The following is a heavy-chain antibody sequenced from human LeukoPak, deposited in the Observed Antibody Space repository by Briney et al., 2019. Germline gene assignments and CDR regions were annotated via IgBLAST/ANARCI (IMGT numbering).Heavy chain of an antibody. V-gene: IGHV3-23*01. J-gene: IGHJ4*02. Sequence: GGSLRLSCAASGFTFSSYAMSWVRQAPGKGLEWVSAISGSGGSTYYADSVKGRFTISKDNSKNTLYLQMNSLRAEDTAVYYCAKLVPSGSYPQDYFDYWGQGTLVTVSS. D-gene: IGHD1-26*01. CDR3: AKLVPSGSYPQDYFDY. CDR2: ISGSGGST. CDR1: GFTFSSYA.